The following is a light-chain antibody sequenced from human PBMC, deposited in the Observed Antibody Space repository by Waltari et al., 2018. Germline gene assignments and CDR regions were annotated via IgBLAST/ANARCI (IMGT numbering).Light chain of an antibody. CDR2: RDS. J-gene: IGLJ3*02. V-gene: IGLV3-9*01. Sequence: SYELTQPPPVSVALGPTATIPWGGNNIGKKNVHWYQQKAGQAPVLVIYRDSTRPSGIPERFSGSNSRNAATLTISRVQADDAADYYCQVWDSSWVFGGGSKLTVL. CDR3: QVWDSSWV. CDR1: NIGKKN.